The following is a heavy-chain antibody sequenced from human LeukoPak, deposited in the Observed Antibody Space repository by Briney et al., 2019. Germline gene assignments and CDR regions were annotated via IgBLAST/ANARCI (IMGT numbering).Heavy chain of an antibody. Sequence: ASVKVSCKASGYTFTSYGISWVRQAPGQGLEWMGWISAYNGNTNYAQKLQGRVTMTTDTSTSTAYMELRSLRSDDTAVYYCARDRSTVVMVAAFGIWGQGTMVTVSS. V-gene: IGHV1-18*01. D-gene: IGHD4-23*01. CDR3: ARDRSTVVMVAAFGI. J-gene: IGHJ3*02. CDR1: GYTFTSYG. CDR2: ISAYNGNT.